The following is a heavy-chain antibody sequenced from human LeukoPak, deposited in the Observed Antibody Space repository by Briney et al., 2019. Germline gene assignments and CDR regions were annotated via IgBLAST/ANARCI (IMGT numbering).Heavy chain of an antibody. Sequence: SETLSLTCTVSGGSISSSSYYWGWIRQPPGKGLEWIGYIYSSGSTNYNPSLKSRVTISVDTSKNQFSLKLSSVTAADTAVYYCARGHYDILTGYYNPYNWFDPWGQGTLVTVSS. CDR3: ARGHYDILTGYYNPYNWFDP. J-gene: IGHJ5*02. CDR2: IYSSGST. V-gene: IGHV4-61*05. D-gene: IGHD3-9*01. CDR1: GGSISSSSYY.